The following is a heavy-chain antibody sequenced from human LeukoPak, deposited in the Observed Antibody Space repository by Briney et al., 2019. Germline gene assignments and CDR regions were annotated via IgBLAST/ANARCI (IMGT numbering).Heavy chain of an antibody. CDR1: GFTFSIYW. CDR3: ASLDY. CDR2: INSDGRST. Sequence: PGGSLRLSCAASGFTFSIYWVHWVRQAPGKGLVWVSSINSDGRSTSYADSVKGRLTISRDNAKNTLYLQMNTLRAEDTAVYYCASLDYWGQGTPVTVSS. V-gene: IGHV3-74*01. J-gene: IGHJ4*02.